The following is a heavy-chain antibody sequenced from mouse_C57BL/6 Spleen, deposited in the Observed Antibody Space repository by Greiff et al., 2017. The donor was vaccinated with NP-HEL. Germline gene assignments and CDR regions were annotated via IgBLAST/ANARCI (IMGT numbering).Heavy chain of an antibody. CDR1: GYTFTSYW. CDR3: ARRDGSSLAWFAY. CDR2: IYPSDSET. Sequence: QVQLQQPGAELVRPGSSVKLSCKASGYTFTSYWMDWVKQRPGQGLEWIGNIYPSDSETHYNQKFKDKATLTVDKSSSTAYMQLSSLTSEDSAVYYCARRDGSSLAWFAYWGQGTLVTVSA. V-gene: IGHV1-61*01. D-gene: IGHD1-1*01. J-gene: IGHJ3*01.